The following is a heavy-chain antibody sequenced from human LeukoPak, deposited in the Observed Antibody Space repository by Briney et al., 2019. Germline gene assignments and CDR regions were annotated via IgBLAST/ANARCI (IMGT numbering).Heavy chain of an antibody. D-gene: IGHD3-22*01. V-gene: IGHV3-7*01. J-gene: IGHJ4*02. Sequence: GGSLRLSCTASGFTFSSYWMSWVRQAPGKGLEWVVNIKQDGSEKYYVDSVKGRFTISRDNAKNSLYLQMNSLRAEDTAVYYCARCYDSGGYYHVPFDYWGQGTLVTVSS. CDR1: GFTFSSYW. CDR2: IKQDGSEK. CDR3: ARCYDSGGYYHVPFDY.